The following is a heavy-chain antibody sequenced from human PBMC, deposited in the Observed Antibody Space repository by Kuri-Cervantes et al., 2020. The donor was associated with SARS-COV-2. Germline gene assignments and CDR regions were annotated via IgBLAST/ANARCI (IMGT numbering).Heavy chain of an antibody. CDR2: ISYDGSNK. D-gene: IGHD3-22*01. CDR3: ARGARYYYDSSGPVGY. Sequence: GESLKISCAASGFTFSSYGMHWVHQAPGKGLEWVAVISYDGSNKYYADSVKGRFTISRDNSKNTLYLQMNSLRAEDTAVYYCARGARYYYDSSGPVGYWGQGTLVTVSS. J-gene: IGHJ4*02. V-gene: IGHV3-30*03. CDR1: GFTFSSYG.